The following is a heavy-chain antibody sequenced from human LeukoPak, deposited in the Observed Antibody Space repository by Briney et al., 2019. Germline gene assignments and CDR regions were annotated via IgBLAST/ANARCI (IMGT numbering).Heavy chain of an antibody. CDR3: ARRVDSSGWYAYFDY. CDR1: GGSISSYY. CDR2: IYYSGST. V-gene: IGHV4-59*01. J-gene: IGHJ4*02. Sequence: PSETLSLTCTVSGGSISSYYWSWIRQPPGKGLEWIGYIYYSGSTNYNPSLKSRITISVDTSKNQFSLRLSSVTAADTALYYCARRVDSSGWYAYFDYWGQGTLVTVSS. D-gene: IGHD6-19*01.